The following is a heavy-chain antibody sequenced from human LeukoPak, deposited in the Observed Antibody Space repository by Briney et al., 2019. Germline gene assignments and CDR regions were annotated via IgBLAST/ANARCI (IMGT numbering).Heavy chain of an antibody. D-gene: IGHD5-18*01. CDR2: IYHSGST. CDR1: GGAISSGGYS. V-gene: IGHV4-30-2*01. J-gene: IGHJ4*02. Sequence: SETLSLTCAVSGGAISSGGYSWSWIRQPPGKGLEWIGYIYHSGSTYYNPSLKSRVTISVDRSKNQFSLKLSSVAAADTAVYYCARGRGYSYGNFDYWGQGTLVTVSS. CDR3: ARGRGYSYGNFDY.